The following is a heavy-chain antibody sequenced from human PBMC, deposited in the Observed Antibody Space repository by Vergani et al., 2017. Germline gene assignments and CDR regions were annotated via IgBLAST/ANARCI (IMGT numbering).Heavy chain of an antibody. D-gene: IGHD3-10*01. CDR2: INPSGGST. V-gene: IGHV1-46*01. Sequence: QVQLVQSGAEVKKPGASVKVPCKASGYTFTSYYMHWVRQAPGQGLEWMGIINPSGGSTSYAQKFQGRVTMTRDTSTSTVYMELSSLRSEDTAVYYCARDGGPRFKYNWFDPWGQGTLVTVSS. CDR3: ARDGGPRFKYNWFDP. CDR1: GYTFTSYY. J-gene: IGHJ5*02.